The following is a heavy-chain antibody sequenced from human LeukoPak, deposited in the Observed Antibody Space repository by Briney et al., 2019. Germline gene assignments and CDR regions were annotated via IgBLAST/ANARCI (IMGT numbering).Heavy chain of an antibody. Sequence: ASVEVSCKASGYTFTSYDINWVRQATGQGLEWMGWMNPNSGNTGYAQKFQGRVTITRNTSISTAYMELSSLRSEDTAVYYCARGTSSWYKGDAFDIWGQGTMVTVSS. CDR3: ARGTSSWYKGDAFDI. J-gene: IGHJ3*02. CDR1: GYTFTSYD. V-gene: IGHV1-8*03. D-gene: IGHD6-13*01. CDR2: MNPNSGNT.